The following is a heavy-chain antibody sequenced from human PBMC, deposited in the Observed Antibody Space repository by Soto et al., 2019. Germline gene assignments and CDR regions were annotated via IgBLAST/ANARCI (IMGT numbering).Heavy chain of an antibody. D-gene: IGHD3-3*01. CDR2: IYHSGST. V-gene: IGHV4-4*02. CDR3: ASILNYDFWSGDGGY. Sequence: SETLSLTCAVSGGSISSSNWWSWVRQPPGKGLEWIGEIYHSGSTNYNPSLKSRVTISVDKSKNQFSLKLSSVTAADTAVYYWASILNYDFWSGDGGYWGQGTLVTVSS. CDR1: GGSISSSNW. J-gene: IGHJ4*02.